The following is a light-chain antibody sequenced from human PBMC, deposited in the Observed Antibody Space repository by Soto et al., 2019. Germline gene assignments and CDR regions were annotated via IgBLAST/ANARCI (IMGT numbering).Light chain of an antibody. V-gene: IGKV3-15*01. CDR1: QSVNSN. Sequence: EIVMTQSPATLSVSPGERATLSCRASQSVNSNLAWYQQKPGQAPSLLIYDASTRVTGVPARFSGSGSGTEFTLTISSLQSEDFAVYYYQQYNNWPPYTFGQGTKLEIK. CDR2: DAS. CDR3: QQYNNWPPYT. J-gene: IGKJ2*01.